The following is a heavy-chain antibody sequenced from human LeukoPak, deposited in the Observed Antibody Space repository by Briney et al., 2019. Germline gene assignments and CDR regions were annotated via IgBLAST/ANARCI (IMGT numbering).Heavy chain of an antibody. CDR2: VFDSGST. CDR1: GGSIGSFY. Sequence: SETLSLTCTVSGGSIGSFYWSWIWQPPGKTLEWIANVFDSGSTNYNPSLTSRVTVSVDTSKNQFSLRLSSVTVSDTAVYYCARQNGAYTGYDSFDYWGQGTLLTVSS. D-gene: IGHD5-12*01. V-gene: IGHV4-59*08. CDR3: ARQNGAYTGYDSFDY. J-gene: IGHJ4*01.